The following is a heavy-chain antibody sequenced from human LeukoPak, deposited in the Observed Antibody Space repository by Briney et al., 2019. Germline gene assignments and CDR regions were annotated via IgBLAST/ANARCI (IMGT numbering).Heavy chain of an antibody. CDR2: IDWDDDK. D-gene: IGHD4-11*01. CDR3: ARMRAYSNVYYFDY. CDR1: GLLLSTSGRG. J-gene: IGHJ4*02. Sequence: SGPTLVHPTRPRTLTYTLSGLLLSTSGRGVTWIGQPPVKALEWLAHIDWDDDKYYSTSLKTRLTISKDTSKNQVVLTMTNMDPVDTATYYCARMRAYSNVYYFDYWGQGTLVTVSS. V-gene: IGHV2-70*01.